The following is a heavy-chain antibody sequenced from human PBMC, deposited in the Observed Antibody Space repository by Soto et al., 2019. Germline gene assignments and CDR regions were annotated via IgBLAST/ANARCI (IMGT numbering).Heavy chain of an antibody. CDR2: INTAGTTT. CDR3: ARGGGDYGDDLDY. D-gene: IGHD4-17*01. CDR1: GFSFSTYW. V-gene: IGHV3-74*01. Sequence: ELQLVESGGGLVQPGGSLRLSCVASGFSFSTYWMHWVRQAPGKGLVWVSRINTAGTTTPYADSVTGRFTISRDNAKNKLHLQMNSLKAEDKGVYYRARGGGDYGDDLDYWGQGALVTVSS. J-gene: IGHJ4*02.